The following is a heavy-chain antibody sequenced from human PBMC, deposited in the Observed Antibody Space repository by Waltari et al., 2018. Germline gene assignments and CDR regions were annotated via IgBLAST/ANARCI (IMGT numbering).Heavy chain of an antibody. CDR2: ISSSGSTI. J-gene: IGHJ4*02. Sequence: EVQLVESGGGLVPPGGSLCLSWAACGFTFSSYEMHRVRRAPGKGLEWVSYISSSGSTIYYADSVKGRFTISRDNAKNSLYLQMNSLRAEDTAVYYCARVAYSSSWSIDYWGQGTLVTVSS. V-gene: IGHV3-48*03. CDR1: GFTFSSYE. CDR3: ARVAYSSSWSIDY. D-gene: IGHD6-13*01.